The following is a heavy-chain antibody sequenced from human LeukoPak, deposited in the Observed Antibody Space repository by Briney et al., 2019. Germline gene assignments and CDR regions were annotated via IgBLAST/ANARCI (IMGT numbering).Heavy chain of an antibody. J-gene: IGHJ5*02. CDR1: GGSISSYY. CDR2: IYYSGST. D-gene: IGHD2-2*01. CDR3: ARQPYQLLWRWFDP. V-gene: IGHV4-59*08. Sequence: SETLSLTCTVSGGSISSYYWSWIRQPPGKGLEWIGYIYYSGSTNYNPSLKSRVTISVDTSKNQFSLKLSSATAADTAVYYCARQPYQLLWRWFDPWGQGTLVTVSS.